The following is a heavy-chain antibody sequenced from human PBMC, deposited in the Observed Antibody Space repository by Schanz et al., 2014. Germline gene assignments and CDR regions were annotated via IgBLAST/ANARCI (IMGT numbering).Heavy chain of an antibody. Sequence: EVQLVESGGGLIQPGGSLSLPWAASGFPASSNHMSWARQAPGKGLEWVSVLYSGGRAFYANSVKGRFTISRNNSKNTLYLQMNSLRAEDTAVYYCARDMPAPLGWPAMVRGLDVWGQGTTVTVSS. CDR1: GFPASSNH. CDR3: ARDMPAPLGWPAMVRGLDV. J-gene: IGHJ6*02. CDR2: LYSGGRA. D-gene: IGHD3-10*01. V-gene: IGHV3-53*01.